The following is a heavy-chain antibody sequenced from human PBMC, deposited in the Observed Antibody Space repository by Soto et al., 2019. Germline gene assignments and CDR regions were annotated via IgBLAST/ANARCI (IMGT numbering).Heavy chain of an antibody. D-gene: IGHD3-22*01. J-gene: IGHJ4*02. V-gene: IGHV4-61*01. Sequence: SETLSLTCTVSGGSVIRGSYYWIWIRQPPGKGLEWIGYIYYSGSTNYNPSLKSRVTISVDTSKNQFSLKLSSVTAADTAVYYCARWHTGGYYDSSGYFDYWGQGTLVTVSS. CDR2: IYYSGST. CDR1: GGSVIRGSYY. CDR3: ARWHTGGYYDSSGYFDY.